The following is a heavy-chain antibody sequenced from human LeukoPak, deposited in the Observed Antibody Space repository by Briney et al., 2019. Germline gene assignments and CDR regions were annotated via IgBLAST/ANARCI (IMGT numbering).Heavy chain of an antibody. Sequence: GASVKVSCKASGGTFSSYAISWVRQAPGQGLEWMGRIIPILGIANYAQKFQGRVTITADKSTSTAYMELSSLRSEDTAVYYCVTSWVRQQRDFWGQGTLVTVSS. CDR3: VTSWVRQQRDF. V-gene: IGHV1-69*04. D-gene: IGHD3-10*01. J-gene: IGHJ4*02. CDR2: IIPILGIA. CDR1: GGTFSSYA.